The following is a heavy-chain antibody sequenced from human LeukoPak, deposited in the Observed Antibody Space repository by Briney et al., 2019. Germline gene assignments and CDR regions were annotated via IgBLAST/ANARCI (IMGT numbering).Heavy chain of an antibody. CDR3: ARDAPYCGGDCYSGYYYYYGMDV. D-gene: IGHD2-21*02. Sequence: ASVKVSCKASGGTFSSYTISWVRQAPGQGLEWMGRIIPILGIANYAQKFQGRVTITADKSTSTAYMELSSLRSEDTAMYYCARDAPYCGGDCYSGYYYYYGMDVWGQGITVTVSS. CDR2: IIPILGIA. J-gene: IGHJ6*02. V-gene: IGHV1-69*04. CDR1: GGTFSSYT.